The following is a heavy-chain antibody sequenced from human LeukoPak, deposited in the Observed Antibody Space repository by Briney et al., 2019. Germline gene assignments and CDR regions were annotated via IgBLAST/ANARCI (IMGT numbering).Heavy chain of an antibody. Sequence: SETLSLTCNVSGGSIRSYYWSWIRQPPGEGLEWIGYIYTSGSTNYNPSLKSRVTISVDTSKNQFSLNLSSGTAADTAGYNCARQYDDFWRGSYWFDPWGQETLVTVPS. V-gene: IGHV4-4*09. D-gene: IGHD3-3*01. CDR2: IYTSGST. CDR3: ARQYDDFWRGSYWFDP. J-gene: IGHJ5*02. CDR1: GGSIRSYY.